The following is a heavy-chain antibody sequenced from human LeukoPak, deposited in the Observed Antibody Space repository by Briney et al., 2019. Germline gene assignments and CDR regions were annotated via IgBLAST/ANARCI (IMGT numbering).Heavy chain of an antibody. J-gene: IGHJ6*03. V-gene: IGHV4-59*01. D-gene: IGHD2-2*02. CDR2: IYYSEST. CDR1: GGSISSYY. Sequence: SETLSLTCTVSGGSISSYYWSWIRQPPGKGLEWIGYIYYSESTNYNPSLKSRVTISVDTSKNQFSLELSSVTAADTAVYYCARAGVPAAIPGVPYYYMDVWGKGTTVTVSS. CDR3: ARAGVPAAIPGVPYYYMDV.